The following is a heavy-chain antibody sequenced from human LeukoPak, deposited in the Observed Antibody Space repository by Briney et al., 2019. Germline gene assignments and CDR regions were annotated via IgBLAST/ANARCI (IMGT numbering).Heavy chain of an antibody. CDR2: INPDGSQG. CDR3: ARDPAYGAFDI. J-gene: IGHJ3*02. Sequence: GGSLRLSCEASGFTFSNSYMSWVRQAPGKGLEWVATINPDGSQGSYVDSVKGRFAISRDNALNSLFLQMNSLSAEDTAVYYCARDPAYGAFDIWGQGTTVTVSS. D-gene: IGHD2-21*01. V-gene: IGHV3-7*01. CDR1: GFTFSNSY.